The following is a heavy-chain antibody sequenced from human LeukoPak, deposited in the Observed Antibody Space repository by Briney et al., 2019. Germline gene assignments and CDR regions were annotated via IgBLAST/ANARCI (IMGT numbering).Heavy chain of an antibody. CDR2: IYTSGST. CDR1: GGSISSYY. J-gene: IGHJ4*02. CDR3: VSIAVAGTWVDEY. D-gene: IGHD6-13*01. V-gene: IGHV4-4*07. Sequence: SETLSLTCTVSGGSISSYYWSWIRQPAGKGLEWIGRIYTSGSTNYNPSLKSRVTMSVDTSKNQFSLKLSSVTAADTAVYYCVSIAVAGTWVDEYWGQGTLVTVSS.